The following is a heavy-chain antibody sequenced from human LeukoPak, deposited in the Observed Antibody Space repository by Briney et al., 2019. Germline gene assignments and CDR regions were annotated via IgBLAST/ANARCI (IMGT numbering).Heavy chain of an antibody. D-gene: IGHD2-2*01. CDR1: GGSISSSSYY. CDR3: ARQICSTSCYDAFDI. CDR2: IYYSGST. J-gene: IGHJ3*02. V-gene: IGHV4-39*01. Sequence: SETLSLTCTVSGGSISSSSYYWGWVRQPPGKGLEWIGSIYYSGSTYYNPSLKSRVTISVDTSKNQFSLKLSSVTAADTAVYYCARQICSTSCYDAFDIRGQGTMVTVSS.